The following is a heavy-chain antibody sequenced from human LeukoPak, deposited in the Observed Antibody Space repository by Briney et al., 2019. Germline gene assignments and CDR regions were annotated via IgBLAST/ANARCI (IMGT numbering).Heavy chain of an antibody. Sequence: SETLSLTCAVYGGSFSSYYWSWIRQPAGKGLEWIGRIYTSGSTNYNPSLKSRVTMSVDTSKNQFSLKLSSVTAADTAVYYCARVGSDYGDYVSDYYMDVWGKGTTVTVSS. CDR3: ARVGSDYGDYVSDYYMDV. D-gene: IGHD4-17*01. CDR1: GGSFSSYY. CDR2: IYTSGST. J-gene: IGHJ6*03. V-gene: IGHV4-59*10.